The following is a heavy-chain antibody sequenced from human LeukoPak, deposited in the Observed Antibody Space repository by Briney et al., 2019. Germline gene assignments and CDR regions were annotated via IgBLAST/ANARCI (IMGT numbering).Heavy chain of an antibody. Sequence: PGGSRRLFCAASGFTFSHSCMHWVRQAPGKGLVWVSRIDNDGGTSYADSVKGRFTITRDNAKNTLYLQMNSLRAEDTALYYCARDLNYNLDFWGQGTLVTVSS. CDR3: ARDLNYNLDF. CDR2: IDNDGGT. V-gene: IGHV3-74*01. CDR1: GFTFSHSC. J-gene: IGHJ4*02. D-gene: IGHD5-24*01.